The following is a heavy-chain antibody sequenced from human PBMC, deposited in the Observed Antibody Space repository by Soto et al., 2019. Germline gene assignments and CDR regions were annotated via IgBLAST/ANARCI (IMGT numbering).Heavy chain of an antibody. CDR3: ARIRGNIVATIMAFDI. CDR1: GGSFSVYY. D-gene: IGHD5-12*01. V-gene: IGHV4-34*01. CDR2: INHSGST. Sequence: SETMSLTCAVYGGSFSVYYWSWIRKPPGKGLEWIGEINHSGSTNYNPSLKSRVTISVDTSKNQFSLKLSSVTAADTAVYYCARIRGNIVATIMAFDIWGQGTMVTVSS. J-gene: IGHJ3*02.